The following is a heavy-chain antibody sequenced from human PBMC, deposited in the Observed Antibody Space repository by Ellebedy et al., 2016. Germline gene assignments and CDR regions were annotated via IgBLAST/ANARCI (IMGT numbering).Heavy chain of an antibody. CDR2: LNPSDGTK. V-gene: IGHV1-46*01. CDR1: GYSFTAFY. Sequence: ASVKVSXXASGYSFTAFYIHWVRQAPGQGLEWIGVLNPSDGTKNYAQKFQDRIIMTRDTSTSTVSMELRSLRSEDSAVYYCARAIESDHDAADVWGQGTTVTVSS. CDR3: ARAIESDHDAADV. J-gene: IGHJ6*02. D-gene: IGHD2-15*01.